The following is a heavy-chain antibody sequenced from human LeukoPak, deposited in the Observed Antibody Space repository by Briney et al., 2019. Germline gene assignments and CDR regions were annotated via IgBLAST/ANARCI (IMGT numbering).Heavy chain of an antibody. D-gene: IGHD3-10*01. J-gene: IGHJ4*02. V-gene: IGHV3-30*02. CDR1: GFTFSSYG. Sequence: GGSLRLSCAASGFTFSSYGMHWVRQAPGKGLEWVAFIWYDGSNKYYADSVKGRFTISRGNSKNTLYLQMNSLRAEDTAVYYCAIGHRGLYYGSGSSFDYWGQGTLVTVSS. CDR3: AIGHRGLYYGSGSSFDY. CDR2: IWYDGSNK.